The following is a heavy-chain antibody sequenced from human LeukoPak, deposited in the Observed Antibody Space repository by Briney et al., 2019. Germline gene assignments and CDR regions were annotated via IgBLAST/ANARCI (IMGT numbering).Heavy chain of an antibody. D-gene: IGHD3-3*01. CDR1: GGSVSSGTYY. CDR2: IYYSGST. CDR3: ASLLSYDFWSGSYYFDY. Sequence: SETLSLTCTVSGGSVSSGTYYWSWIRQPPGKGLEWIGYIYYSGSTNYNPSLKSRVTISVDTSKNQFSLKLSSVTAADTAVYYCASLLSYDFWSGSYYFDYWGQGTLVTVSS. V-gene: IGHV4-61*01. J-gene: IGHJ4*02.